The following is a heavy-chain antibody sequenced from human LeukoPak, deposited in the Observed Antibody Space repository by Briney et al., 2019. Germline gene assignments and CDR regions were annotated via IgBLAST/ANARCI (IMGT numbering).Heavy chain of an antibody. V-gene: IGHV4-61*05. CDR2: IYFTGST. CDR3: ARSIPAYCGDDCYSYYFDY. CDR1: GGSISSSSYY. Sequence: SSETLSLTCTVSGGSISSSSYYWGWIRQPPGKGLEWIGYIYFTGSTSYNPSLKSRVTISLDTSKNQFSLKLSSVTAADTAVYYCARSIPAYCGDDCYSYYFDYWGQGTLVTVSS. D-gene: IGHD2-21*02. J-gene: IGHJ4*02.